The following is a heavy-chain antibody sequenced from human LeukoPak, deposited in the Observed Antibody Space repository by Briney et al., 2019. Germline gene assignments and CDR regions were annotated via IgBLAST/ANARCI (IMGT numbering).Heavy chain of an antibody. D-gene: IGHD4-17*01. CDR1: GYTLTELS. CDR3: ATDRCFYDYGDRVPKCY. J-gene: IGHJ4*02. Sequence: ASVKVSCKVSGYTLTELSMHWVRQAPGKGPEWMGGFDPEDGETIYAQKFQGRVTMTEDTSTDTAYMELSSLRSEDTAVYYCATDRCFYDYGDRVPKCYWGQGTLVTVSS. CDR2: FDPEDGET. V-gene: IGHV1-24*01.